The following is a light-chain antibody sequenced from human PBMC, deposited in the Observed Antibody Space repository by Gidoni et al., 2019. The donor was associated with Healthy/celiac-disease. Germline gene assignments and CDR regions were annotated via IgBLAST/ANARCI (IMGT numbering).Light chain of an antibody. CDR2: AAS. Sequence: DIQLTQSPSFLSASVGDRVTITCRASQGMSSYLAWYTQKPGKAPKLLIYAASTLQSGVPSSFSGSGSETEFTLSIRSLQPGYFATYYCQQLKSYPLTFGGGTKVEIK. J-gene: IGKJ4*01. V-gene: IGKV1-9*01. CDR1: QGMSSY. CDR3: QQLKSYPLT.